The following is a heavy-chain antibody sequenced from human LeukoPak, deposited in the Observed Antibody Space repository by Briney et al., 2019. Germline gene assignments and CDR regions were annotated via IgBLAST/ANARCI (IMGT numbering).Heavy chain of an antibody. D-gene: IGHD3-9*01. V-gene: IGHV1-2*04. CDR2: INPNSGGT. CDR1: GYTFTGYY. Sequence: ASVKVSCKASGYTFTGYYMHWVRQAPGQGLEWMGWINPNSGGTNYAQKFQGWVTMTRDTSISTAYMELSRLRSDDTAVYYCARAYYDILTGEGAFDIWGQGTMVTVSS. J-gene: IGHJ3*02. CDR3: ARAYYDILTGEGAFDI.